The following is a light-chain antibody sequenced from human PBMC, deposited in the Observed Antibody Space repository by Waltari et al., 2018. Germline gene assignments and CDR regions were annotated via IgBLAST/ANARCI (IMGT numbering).Light chain of an antibody. CDR2: DVS. Sequence: QSALTQPASVSGSPGQSVTIFCAGTSNDVGGYNSVSWYQEHPGQAPRVIIYDVSERPSVVSDRFSGSKSGNTASLTISGLQAEDEADYYCSSQSSNDVVLFGGGTKLTVL. J-gene: IGLJ2*01. CDR1: SNDVGGYNS. CDR3: SSQSSNDVVL. V-gene: IGLV2-14*01.